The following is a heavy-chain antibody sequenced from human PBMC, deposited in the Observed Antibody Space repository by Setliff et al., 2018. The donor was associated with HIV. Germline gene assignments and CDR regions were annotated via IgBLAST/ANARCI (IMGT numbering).Heavy chain of an antibody. Sequence: SETLSLTCAVYGGSFSDHYWTWIRQPPGKGLEWIGEINQSGISNFNPSLKSRVTMPMDTPKNQFSLKLSSVTAADTAVYFCARGGGFWSGQLDYWGQGTLVTV. CDR2: INQSGIS. CDR1: GGSFSDHY. J-gene: IGHJ4*02. V-gene: IGHV4-34*01. D-gene: IGHD3-3*01. CDR3: ARGGGFWSGQLDY.